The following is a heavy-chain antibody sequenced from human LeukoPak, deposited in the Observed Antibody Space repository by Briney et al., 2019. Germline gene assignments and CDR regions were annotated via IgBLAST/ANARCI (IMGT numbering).Heavy chain of an antibody. V-gene: IGHV3-23*01. CDR1: GFTFSDYA. J-gene: IGHJ4*02. Sequence: GGSLRLSCAASGFTFSDYAVTWVRQAPGKGLEWVSGISGSGGSTYYADSVKGRFTISRDNSKTMVYLQMKSLRVEDTAVYYCAKAHSGNFFDYWGQGSLVTVSS. CDR2: ISGSGGST. CDR3: AKAHSGNFFDY. D-gene: IGHD1-26*01.